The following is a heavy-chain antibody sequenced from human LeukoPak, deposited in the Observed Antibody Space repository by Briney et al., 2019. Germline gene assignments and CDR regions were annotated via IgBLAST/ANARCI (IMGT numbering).Heavy chain of an antibody. D-gene: IGHD3-22*01. V-gene: IGHV1-18*04. Sequence: ASVKVSCKASGYTFTGYYMHWVRQAPGQGLEWMGWISAYNGNTNYAQKLQGRVTMTADTSTSTAYMELRSLRSDDTAVYYCASSNKHYYDSSGYYLFVFDYWGQGTLVTVSS. J-gene: IGHJ4*02. CDR3: ASSNKHYYDSSGYYLFVFDY. CDR1: GYTFTGYY. CDR2: ISAYNGNT.